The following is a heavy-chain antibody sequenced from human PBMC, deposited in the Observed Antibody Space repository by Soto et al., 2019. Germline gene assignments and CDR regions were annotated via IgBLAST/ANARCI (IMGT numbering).Heavy chain of an antibody. V-gene: IGHV3-48*02. CDR3: ARVVVVIPPGYYYAMDV. Sequence: EVQLVESGGGLVQPGGSLRLSCAASGFTFSSFHMNWVRQAPGRGLEWVAYITSSSDTIYYSDSVKGRSTISRDNGKNSLFLQMTSLRDEDTAVYYCARVVVVIPPGYYYAMDVWGQGTTVTVSS. J-gene: IGHJ6*02. D-gene: IGHD3-22*01. CDR1: GFTFSSFH. CDR2: ITSSSDTI.